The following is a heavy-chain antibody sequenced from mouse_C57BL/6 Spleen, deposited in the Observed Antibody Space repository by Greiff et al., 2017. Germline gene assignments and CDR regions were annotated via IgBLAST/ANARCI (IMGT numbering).Heavy chain of an antibody. J-gene: IGHJ3*01. CDR1: GYAFTNYL. D-gene: IGHD2-1*01. V-gene: IGHV1-54*01. CDR2: INPGSGGT. Sequence: QVQLQQSGAELVRPGTSVKVSCKASGYAFTNYLIEWVKQRPGQGLEWIVEINPGSGGTNYNEKFKGKATLTADKSSSTAYMQLSSLTYEESAVYFCARNSDGNYFAYWGQGTLLTVSA. CDR3: ARNSDGNYFAY.